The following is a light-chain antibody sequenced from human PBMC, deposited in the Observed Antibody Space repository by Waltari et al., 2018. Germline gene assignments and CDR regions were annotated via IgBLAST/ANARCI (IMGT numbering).Light chain of an antibody. Sequence: EIVMIQSPAPLSVSPGESATLSCRASQSVSNNVAWYQQTPGRAPRLLIYAAFSTSTNIPPRFAGSGSGTEFSLTIGSLQSEDFAVYYCQQYHEWPYTFGQGTTVEIK. J-gene: IGKJ2*01. CDR1: QSVSNN. CDR3: QQYHEWPYT. CDR2: AAF. V-gene: IGKV3-15*01.